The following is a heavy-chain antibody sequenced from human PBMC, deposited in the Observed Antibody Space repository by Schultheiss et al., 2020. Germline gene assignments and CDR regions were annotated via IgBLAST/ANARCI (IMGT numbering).Heavy chain of an antibody. V-gene: IGHV1-2*06. CDR2: INPNSGAT. D-gene: IGHD3-10*01. CDR1: GYSFTGYY. CDR3: ARGSLFYYASGSYDAEYFQH. Sequence: ASVKVSCKASGYSFTGYYLHYLRQAPGQGLEWMGRINPNSGATDFGQKFQGRVTMTRDTSIRTAYMQLSRLRSDDTAVYYCARGSLFYYASGSYDAEYFQHWGQGTLVTVSS. J-gene: IGHJ1*01.